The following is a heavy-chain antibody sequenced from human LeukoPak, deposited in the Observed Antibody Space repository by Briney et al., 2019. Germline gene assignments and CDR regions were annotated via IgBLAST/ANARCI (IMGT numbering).Heavy chain of an antibody. CDR3: ARPGYCSGDTCYVAFDI. V-gene: IGHV3-23*01. CDR2: ISGSGGST. CDR1: GFTFSSYG. D-gene: IGHD2-15*01. J-gene: IGHJ3*02. Sequence: PGGSLRLSCAASGFTFSSYGMSWVRQAPGKGLEWVSAISGSGGSTYYADSVKGRFTISRDNSKNTLYLQMNSLRAEDTAVYYCARPGYCSGDTCYVAFDIWGQGTMVTVSS.